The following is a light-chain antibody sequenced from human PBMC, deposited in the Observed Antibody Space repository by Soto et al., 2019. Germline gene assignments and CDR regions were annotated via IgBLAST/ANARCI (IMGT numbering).Light chain of an antibody. Sequence: EILLTQSPATLSLSPGERATLSCRASQSVYSYLAWYQQRPGQAPRLLIYDASNRATGIPARFSGSGSGTDFTLTISSLEPEDFAIYYCQQRQYWPPITFGQGTRLEIK. J-gene: IGKJ5*01. CDR1: QSVYSY. CDR3: QQRQYWPPIT. V-gene: IGKV3-11*01. CDR2: DAS.